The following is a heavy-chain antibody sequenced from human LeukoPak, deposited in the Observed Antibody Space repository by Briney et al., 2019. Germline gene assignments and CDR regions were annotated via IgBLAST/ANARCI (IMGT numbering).Heavy chain of an antibody. CDR3: VRSSGFSRFDS. CDR2: INPKNGDT. D-gene: IGHD6-19*01. Sequence: ASVKVSCKVSGYTFTGSYMHWVRQAPGQGLEWMGWINPKNGDTRCSQKFQGRVTMTRDRSISTAYMEVTGLESDDTAVYYCVRSSGFSRFDSWGQGALVTVSS. V-gene: IGHV1-2*02. CDR1: GYTFTGSY. J-gene: IGHJ4*02.